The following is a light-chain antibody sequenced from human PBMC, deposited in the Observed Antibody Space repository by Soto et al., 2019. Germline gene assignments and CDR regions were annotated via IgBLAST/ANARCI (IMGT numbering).Light chain of an antibody. CDR2: DVS. J-gene: IGLJ2*01. V-gene: IGLV2-14*01. Sequence: QSALTQPASVSGSPGQSITISCTGTSSDVGSYNYVSWYQQYPGKAPKLMIYDVSNRPSGVSYRFSGSKSGNPASLTLSGLQAEDEADYYCSSYTTISSHVVVGVGTKLTVL. CDR1: SSDVGSYNY. CDR3: SSYTTISSHVV.